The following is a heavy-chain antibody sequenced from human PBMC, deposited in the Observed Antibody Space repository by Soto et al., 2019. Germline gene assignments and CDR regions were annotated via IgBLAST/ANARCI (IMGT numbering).Heavy chain of an antibody. CDR1: GYSISSGYY. V-gene: IGHV4-38-2*01. Sequence: PSETRSHTCAVSGYSISSGYYWGWIRQPPGKVREWIGSIYHSGSTYYNPSLKSRVTISXXXXXXQXSXKXXXVTAXDTAVDYCARVEGTLPYYYYYYGMDVWGQGTTVT. CDR3: ARVEGTLPYYYYYYGMDV. J-gene: IGHJ6*02. CDR2: IYHSGST. D-gene: IGHD3-10*01.